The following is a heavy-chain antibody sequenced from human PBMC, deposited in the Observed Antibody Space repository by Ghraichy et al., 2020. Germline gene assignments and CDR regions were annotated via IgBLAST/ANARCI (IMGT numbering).Heavy chain of an antibody. CDR2: ISWNSGSI. Sequence: GGSLRLSCAASGFTFDDYAMHWVRQAPGKGLEWVSGISWNSGSIGYADSVKGRFTISRDNAKNSLYLQMNSLRAEDTALYYCAKDMAGDHYYYYGMDVWGQGTTVTVS. CDR1: GFTFDDYA. J-gene: IGHJ6*02. CDR3: AKDMAGDHYYYYGMDV. V-gene: IGHV3-9*01. D-gene: IGHD4-17*01.